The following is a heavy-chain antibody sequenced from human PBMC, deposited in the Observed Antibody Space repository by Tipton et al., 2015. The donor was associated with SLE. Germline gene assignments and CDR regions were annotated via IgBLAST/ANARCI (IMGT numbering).Heavy chain of an antibody. D-gene: IGHD6-13*01. CDR1: GGSISSGDSY. Sequence: TLSLTCTFSGGSISSGDSYWSWIRQPPGKGLEWIGYIYYIGSTYYNPSLKSRVTISVDTSKNQFSLKLSSVTAADTAVYYCAREGTAAAAPSFYYCGQGTLVTVSS. CDR3: AREGTAAAAPSFYY. V-gene: IGHV4-30-4*01. CDR2: IYYIGST. J-gene: IGHJ4*02.